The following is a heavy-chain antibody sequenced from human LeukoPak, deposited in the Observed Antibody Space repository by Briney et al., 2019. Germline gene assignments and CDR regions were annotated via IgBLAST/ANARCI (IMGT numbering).Heavy chain of an antibody. J-gene: IGHJ4*02. V-gene: IGHV3-30*02. CDR1: GFTFSSYG. CDR3: AKDRGGDCYACFDY. Sequence: GGPLRLSCAASGFTFSSYGMHWVRQAPGKGLEWVAFIRYDGSNKYYADSVKGRFTISRDNSKNTLYLQMNSLRAEDTAVYYCAKDRGGDCYACFDYWGQGTLVTVSS. CDR2: IRYDGSNK. D-gene: IGHD2-21*02.